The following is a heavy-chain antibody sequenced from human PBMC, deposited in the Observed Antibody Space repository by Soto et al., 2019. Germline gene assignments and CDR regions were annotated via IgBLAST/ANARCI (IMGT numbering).Heavy chain of an antibody. D-gene: IGHD6-13*01. CDR3: ARSLLAAAGLNY. J-gene: IGHJ4*02. CDR2: INPSGGST. CDR1: GYTFTSYY. Sequence: ASVKVSCKASGYTFTSYYMHWVRQAPGQGLEWMGIINPSGGSTSYAQKFQGRVTMTRDTSTSTVYMELRSLRSDDTAVYYCARSLLAAAGLNYWGQGTLVTVSS. V-gene: IGHV1-46*01.